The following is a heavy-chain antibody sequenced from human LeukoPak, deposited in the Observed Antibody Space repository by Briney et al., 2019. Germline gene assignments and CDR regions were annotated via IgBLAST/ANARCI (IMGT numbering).Heavy chain of an antibody. J-gene: IGHJ4*02. V-gene: IGHV4-61*01. D-gene: IGHD3-10*01. CDR1: VGSVSSGSYY. Sequence: SETLSLTCTVSVGSVSSGSYYCSWIRQPPGKGLEWIGYIYYSGSTNYNPSLKSRVTISVDTSKNQFSLKLSSVTAADTAVYYCARDAHMVRVKDWGQGTLVTVSS. CDR2: IYYSGST. CDR3: ARDAHMVRVKD.